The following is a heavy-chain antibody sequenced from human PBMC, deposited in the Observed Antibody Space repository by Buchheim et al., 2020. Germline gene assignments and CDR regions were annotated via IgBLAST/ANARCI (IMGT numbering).Heavy chain of an antibody. D-gene: IGHD2-15*01. CDR3: ARTDCSGGSCYSPYFQH. CDR2: IIPILGIA. J-gene: IGHJ1*01. CDR1: GGTFSSYT. Sequence: QVQLVQSGAEVKKPGSSVKVSCKASGGTFSSYTISWVRQAPGQGLEWMGRIIPILGIANYAQKFQGRVTITADKSTSTAYMELSSLRSEDTAVYYCARTDCSGGSCYSPYFQHWGQGTL. V-gene: IGHV1-69*02.